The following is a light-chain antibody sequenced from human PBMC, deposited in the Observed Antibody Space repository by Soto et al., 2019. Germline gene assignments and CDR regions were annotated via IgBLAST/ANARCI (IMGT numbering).Light chain of an antibody. CDR2: GAS. CDR3: QQYGSSPALT. J-gene: IGKJ4*01. V-gene: IGKV3-20*01. CDR1: QSISSRY. Sequence: EIVLTQSPATLSLSPGERATLSCRASQSISSRYLAWYQQIPGQAPRLLIYGASSRATGIPDRFSGSGSGTDFTLTISRLEPEDFAVYYCQQYGSSPALTFGGGTKVDIK.